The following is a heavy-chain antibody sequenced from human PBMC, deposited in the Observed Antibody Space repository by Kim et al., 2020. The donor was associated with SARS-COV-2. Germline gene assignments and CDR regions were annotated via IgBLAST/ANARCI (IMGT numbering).Heavy chain of an antibody. J-gene: IGHJ5*02. V-gene: IGHV5-10-1*01. CDR2: IDPSDSYT. D-gene: IGHD2-2*01. CDR1: GYSFTSYW. Sequence: GASLQISCKGSGYSFTSYWISWVRQMPGKGLEWMGRIDPSDSYTNYSPSFQGHVTISADKSISTAYLQWSSLKASDTAMYYCARRSRYCSSTSCYAFDPWGQGTLVTVSS. CDR3: ARRSRYCSSTSCYAFDP.